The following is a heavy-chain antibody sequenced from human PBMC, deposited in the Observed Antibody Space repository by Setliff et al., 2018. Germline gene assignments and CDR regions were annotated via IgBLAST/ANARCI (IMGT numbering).Heavy chain of an antibody. J-gene: IGHJ4*02. CDR3: TTGSVCVGDCYSGRLNY. CDR1: GFSFSRHW. D-gene: IGHD2-21*02. Sequence: HPGGSLRLSCVVSGFSFSRHWMSWVRQAPGKGLEWVAFIRYDGSNKYYADSVKGRFTISRDNSKNTLYLQMNSLRAEDTAVYYCTTGSVCVGDCYSGRLNYWGQGTLVTVSS. CDR2: IRYDGSNK. V-gene: IGHV3-30*02.